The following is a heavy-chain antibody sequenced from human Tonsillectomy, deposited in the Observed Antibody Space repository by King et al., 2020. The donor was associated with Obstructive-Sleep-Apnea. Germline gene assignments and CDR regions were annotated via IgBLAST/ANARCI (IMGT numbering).Heavy chain of an antibody. J-gene: IGHJ4*02. CDR2: IRGRLCSK. Sequence: VQLVESGGGLVQPGGSLRLSCAASGFTFSSYAMSWVRQAPGKGLVWVAAIRGRLCSKYYAHSVKGRFTISRANSKNTLYLQMNSLSAEDTSVDYCAKDRGCAIAGTFDYWGQGPLVTVSS. V-gene: IGHV3-23*04. CDR3: AKDRGCAIAGTFDY. CDR1: GFTFSSYA. D-gene: IGHD3-10*01.